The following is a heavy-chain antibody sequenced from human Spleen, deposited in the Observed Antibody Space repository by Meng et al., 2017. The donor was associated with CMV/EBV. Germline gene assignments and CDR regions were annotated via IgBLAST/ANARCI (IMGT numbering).Heavy chain of an antibody. D-gene: IGHD6-13*01. V-gene: IGHV1-2*02. Sequence: ASVKVSCKASGYIFTDYYIHWVRQAPGQGLEWMGWINPNSGGANSALKFQGRVTMTRDTSISTAYMELSSLRSEDTAVYYCATGGSRAAGRLDAFDIWGQGTMVTVSS. CDR1: GYIFTDYY. CDR3: ATGGSRAAGRLDAFDI. J-gene: IGHJ3*02. CDR2: INPNSGGA.